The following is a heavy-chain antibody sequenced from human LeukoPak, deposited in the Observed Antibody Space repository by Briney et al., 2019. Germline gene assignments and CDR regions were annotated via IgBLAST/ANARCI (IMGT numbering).Heavy chain of an antibody. J-gene: IGHJ2*01. D-gene: IGHD3-3*01. Sequence: PGGSLRLSCVASGFTFGSYGMHWVRQAPGKGLEWVTFIRYDGSNKNYADSVKGRFTISRDNSKNTLYLQMNSLRPEDTAMYYCAKVGRYYDFWSGYYDNWYFDLWGRGALVTVSS. CDR3: AKVGRYYDFWSGYYDNWYFDL. CDR1: GFTFGSYG. CDR2: IRYDGSNK. V-gene: IGHV3-30*02.